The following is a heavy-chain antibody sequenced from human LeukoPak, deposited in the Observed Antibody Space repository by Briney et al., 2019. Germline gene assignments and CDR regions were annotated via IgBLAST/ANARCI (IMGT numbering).Heavy chain of an antibody. J-gene: IGHJ4*02. CDR1: GGSISSYY. CDR3: ARRRGVGATLFDY. D-gene: IGHD1-26*01. V-gene: IGHV4-59*01. Sequence: SETLSLTCTVSGGSISSYYWSWLRQPPGKGLEWIGYIYYSGSTNYNPSLKSRVTISVDTSKNQFKLSSVTAADTAVYYCARRRGVGATLFDYWGQGTLVTVSS. CDR2: IYYSGST.